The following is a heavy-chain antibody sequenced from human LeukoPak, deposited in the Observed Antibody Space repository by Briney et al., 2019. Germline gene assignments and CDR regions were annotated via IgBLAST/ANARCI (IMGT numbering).Heavy chain of an antibody. CDR1: GFTFSSYS. CDR2: ISSGNSYI. Sequence: GGSLRLSCAAPGFTFSSYSMNWVRQAPGKGLEWVSSISSGNSYISYADSVKGRFTISRDNAANSLYLQMNSLRAEDTAVYYCARGPSYYYDSSGFYYFDYWGQGTLVTVSS. CDR3: ARGPSYYYDSSGFYYFDY. J-gene: IGHJ4*02. D-gene: IGHD3-22*01. V-gene: IGHV3-21*01.